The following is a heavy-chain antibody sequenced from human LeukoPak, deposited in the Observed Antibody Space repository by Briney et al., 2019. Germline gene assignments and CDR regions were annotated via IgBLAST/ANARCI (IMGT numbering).Heavy chain of an antibody. CDR3: AKDLYYDFWSGYSDDYYYYGMDV. J-gene: IGHJ6*02. CDR2: ISYDGSNK. Sequence: GGSLRPSCAASGFTFSSYGMHWVRQAPGKGLEWVAVISYDGSNKYYADSVKGRFTISRDNSKNTLYLQMNSLRAEDTAVYYCAKDLYYDFWSGYSDDYYYYGMDVWGQGTTVTVSS. CDR1: GFTFSSYG. V-gene: IGHV3-30*18. D-gene: IGHD3-3*01.